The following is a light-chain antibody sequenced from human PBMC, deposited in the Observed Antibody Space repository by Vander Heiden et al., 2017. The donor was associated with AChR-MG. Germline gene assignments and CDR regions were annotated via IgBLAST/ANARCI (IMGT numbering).Light chain of an antibody. CDR1: QSIRSY. J-gene: IGKJ3*01. CDR2: AAS. Sequence: DIQMTQSPSSLSASVGDRVTITCRASQSIRSYLNWYQQKPGIAPKLLIYAASSLQSGVPSRFSGRGSGTDFTLTISSLQPEDFATYYCQQSYSTPFTFGPGTKVDIK. V-gene: IGKV1-39*01. CDR3: QQSYSTPFT.